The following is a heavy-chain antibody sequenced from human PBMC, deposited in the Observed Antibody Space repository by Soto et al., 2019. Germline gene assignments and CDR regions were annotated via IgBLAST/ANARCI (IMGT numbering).Heavy chain of an antibody. CDR1: GGSISSYY. Sequence: PSETLSLTCTVSGGSISSYYWSWIRQPPGKGLERIGYIYYSGSTNYNPSLKSRVTISVDTSKNQFSLKLSSVTAADTAVYYCARGGWEPYFDYWGQGTLVTVSS. J-gene: IGHJ4*02. V-gene: IGHV4-59*01. CDR2: IYYSGST. CDR3: ARGGWEPYFDY. D-gene: IGHD1-26*01.